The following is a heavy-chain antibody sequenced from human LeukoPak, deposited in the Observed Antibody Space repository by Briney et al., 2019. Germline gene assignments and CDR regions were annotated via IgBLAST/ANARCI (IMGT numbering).Heavy chain of an antibody. CDR1: GGSFSGYY. Sequence: SETLSLTRAVYGGSFSGYYWSWIRQPPGKGLEWIGEINHSGSTNYNPSLKSRVTISVDTSKNQFSLKLSSVTAADTAVYYCARGRYCSGGSCYYPIDYWGQGTLVTVSS. V-gene: IGHV4-34*01. J-gene: IGHJ4*02. CDR3: ARGRYCSGGSCYYPIDY. D-gene: IGHD2-15*01. CDR2: INHSGST.